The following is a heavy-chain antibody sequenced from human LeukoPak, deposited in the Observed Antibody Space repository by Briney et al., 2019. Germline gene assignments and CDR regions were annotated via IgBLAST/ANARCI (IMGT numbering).Heavy chain of an antibody. Sequence: GEPLKISRQGSGYRYHTYWIAWVRQIPGKGLEVKGIILHDNSDTTNSPSFQRQVTLSVDKPITPAYLQWSSLTASDTAMYYCARLGYCGSYFGAFDIWGQGTVVTVSP. CDR3: ARLGYCGSYFGAFDI. CDR2: ILHDNSDT. V-gene: IGHV5-51*01. J-gene: IGHJ3*02. D-gene: IGHD1-26*01. CDR1: GYRYHTYW.